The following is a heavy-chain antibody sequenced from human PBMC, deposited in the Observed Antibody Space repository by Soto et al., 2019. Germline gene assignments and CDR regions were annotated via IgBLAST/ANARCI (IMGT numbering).Heavy chain of an antibody. CDR2: IIPIFGTA. CDR3: ARAIGSYCSSTSCPLYYYGMDV. CDR1: GGTFSSYA. V-gene: IGHV1-69*13. Sequence: SVKVSCKASGGTFSSYAISWVRQAPGQGLEWMGGIIPIFGTANYAQKFQGRVTITADESTSTAYMELSSLRSEDTAVYYCARAIGSYCSSTSCPLYYYGMDVWGQGTTVTVSS. J-gene: IGHJ6*02. D-gene: IGHD2-2*01.